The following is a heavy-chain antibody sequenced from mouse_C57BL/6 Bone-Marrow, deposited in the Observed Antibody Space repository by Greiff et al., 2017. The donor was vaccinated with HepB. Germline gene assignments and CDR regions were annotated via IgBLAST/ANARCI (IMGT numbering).Heavy chain of an antibody. J-gene: IGHJ3*01. Sequence: EVKLQESGGGLVQPGGSMKLSCVASGFTFSNYWMNWVRQSPEKGLEWVAQIRLKSDNYATHYAESVKGRFTISRDDSKSSVYLQMTNLRAEDTGIYYYKNWDRFAYWGQGTLVTVSA. D-gene: IGHD4-1*01. CDR3: KNWDRFAY. CDR1: GFTFSNYW. V-gene: IGHV6-3*01. CDR2: IRLKSDNYAT.